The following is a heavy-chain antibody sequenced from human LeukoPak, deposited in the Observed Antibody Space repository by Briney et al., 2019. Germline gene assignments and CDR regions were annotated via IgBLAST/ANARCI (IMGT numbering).Heavy chain of an antibody. CDR3: ARAAGWFDP. CDR1: GFTLSSYW. V-gene: IGHV3-7*03. CDR2: IKQDGSEI. Sequence: PGGSLRLSCAASGFTLSSYWMIWVRQAPGKGLEWVANIKQDGSEIYYVDSVKGRFTISRDNAKNSVYLQMNSLRAEDTAIYYCARAAGWFDPWGQGTLVTVSS. J-gene: IGHJ5*02.